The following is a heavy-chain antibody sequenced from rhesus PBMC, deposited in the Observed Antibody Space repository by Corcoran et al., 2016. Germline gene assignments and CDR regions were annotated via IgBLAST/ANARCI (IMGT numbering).Heavy chain of an antibody. Sequence: EVQLVESGGGLAKPGGSLRLSCAASGFTCSDSDMDWVRQTPGRGLEWVSPISNGGGNTWYADSVKGRFTISRENAKTTLYLQMDGLRAEDTAVYYCARDESGFGGYWGQGVLVTVSS. CDR3: ARDESGFGGY. CDR1: GFTCSDSD. J-gene: IGHJ4*01. D-gene: IGHD5-24*01. V-gene: IGHV3-178*01. CDR2: ISNGGGNT.